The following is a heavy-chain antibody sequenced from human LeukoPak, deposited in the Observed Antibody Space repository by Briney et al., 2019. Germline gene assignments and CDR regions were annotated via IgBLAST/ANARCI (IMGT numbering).Heavy chain of an antibody. D-gene: IGHD2-2*01. V-gene: IGHV3-9*01. CDR1: GFTFDDYA. CDR3: AKSHCSSTSCGIDY. Sequence: GRSLRLSCAASGFTFDDYAMHWVRQAPGEGLEWVSGISWNSGSIGYVDSVKGRFTISRDNAKNSLYLQMNSLRAEDTALYYCAKSHCSSTSCGIDYWGQGTLVTVSS. J-gene: IGHJ4*02. CDR2: ISWNSGSI.